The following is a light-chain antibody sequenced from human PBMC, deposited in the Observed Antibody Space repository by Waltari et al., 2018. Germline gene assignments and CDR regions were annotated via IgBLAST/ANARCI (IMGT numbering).Light chain of an antibody. CDR1: QRVFDW. CDR2: QAS. Sequence: DIQMTQSPSTLSASVGDSLTITCRASQRVFDWLAWYQQKPGKAPKLLIYQASTLQNGVPSRFRASGSGTVFTLTINTLQPDDFATYYCQEYNSNSWTFGQGTKVEIK. J-gene: IGKJ1*01. V-gene: IGKV1-5*03. CDR3: QEYNSNSWT.